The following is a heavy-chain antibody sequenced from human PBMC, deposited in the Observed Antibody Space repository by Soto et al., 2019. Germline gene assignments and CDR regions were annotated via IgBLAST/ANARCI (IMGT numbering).Heavy chain of an antibody. Sequence: EVQLVESGGGLVQRGGSLRLSCAASGFTFSNYNMNWVRQGPGKGLEWVSYISSSGSATYYADSVKGRFTISRDNAKNSLYLQMDSLRDEDTAMYYWARVFPGIAVNGYWGQGTLVTVSS. V-gene: IGHV3-48*02. J-gene: IGHJ4*02. CDR1: GFTFSNYN. D-gene: IGHD6-19*01. CDR2: ISSSGSAT. CDR3: ARVFPGIAVNGY.